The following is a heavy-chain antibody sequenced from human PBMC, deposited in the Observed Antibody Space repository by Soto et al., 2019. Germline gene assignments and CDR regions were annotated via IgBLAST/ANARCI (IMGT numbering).Heavy chain of an antibody. CDR3: AGDVTVNYYDSTYYYYAMDV. CDR1: GGTFTSHA. D-gene: IGHD3-16*01. CDR2: IIPFFKAT. J-gene: IGHJ6*02. Sequence: QVQLVQSGAEVKMPGSSVQVSCKASGGTFTSHAISWVRQAPGQGLEWMGVIIPFFKATNYAQKFQGRVTITADGSMSTAYMDLESLTSEDTAVYYCAGDVTVNYYDSTYYYYAMDVWGQGTTVTVSS. V-gene: IGHV1-69*01.